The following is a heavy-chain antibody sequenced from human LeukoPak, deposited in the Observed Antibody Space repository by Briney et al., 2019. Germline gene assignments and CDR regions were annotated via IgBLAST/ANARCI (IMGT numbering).Heavy chain of an antibody. D-gene: IGHD4-17*01. V-gene: IGHV3-23*01. Sequence: PGGPLRLSCAASGFTFSSYAMSWVRQAPRKGLEGVSAISGSGGSTYYADSVKGRFTISRDNSKNTLYLQMNSLRAEDTAVYYCAKDLGTVNSSDPWGQGTLVTVPS. J-gene: IGHJ5*02. CDR3: AKDLGTVNSSDP. CDR2: ISGSGGST. CDR1: GFTFSSYA.